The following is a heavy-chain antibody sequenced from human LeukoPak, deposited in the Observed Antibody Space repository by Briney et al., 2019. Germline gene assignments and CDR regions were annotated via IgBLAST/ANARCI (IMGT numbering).Heavy chain of an antibody. CDR3: ARVPYDFWSGYYSVVDV. CDR2: IHQDGNEK. D-gene: IGHD3-3*01. J-gene: IGHJ6*04. V-gene: IGHV3-7*01. CDR1: GFTFSTYW. Sequence: AGGSLRLSCAASGFTFSTYWMSWVRQAPGRGLEWVTNIHQDGNEKYYMDSVKGRFTISRDNAKNSLYLQMNSLRVEDTAVYYCARVPYDFWSGYYSVVDVWGKGTTVTVSS.